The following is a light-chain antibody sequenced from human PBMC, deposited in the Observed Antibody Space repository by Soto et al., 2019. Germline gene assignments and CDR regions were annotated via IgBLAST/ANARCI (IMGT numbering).Light chain of an antibody. CDR2: GAS. V-gene: IGKV3-15*01. J-gene: IGKJ5*01. CDR3: GPYYTWPIT. CDR1: QYIGSN. Sequence: IGMSEAPATLAGPRGHSTTQKKRAGQYIGSNLAWYQQKPGQAPRLLIYGASTRATGLPARFIGSGSGTEFTLPLSRLQSEAFAAYYCGPYYTWPITFGQGTRLEIK.